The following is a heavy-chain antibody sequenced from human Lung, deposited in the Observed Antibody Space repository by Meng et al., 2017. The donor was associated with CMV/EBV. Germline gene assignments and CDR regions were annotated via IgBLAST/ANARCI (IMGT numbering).Heavy chain of an antibody. J-gene: IGHJ6*02. CDR1: GGSFNAYY. Sequence: SETLSLTCTVYGGSFNAYYYNWFHQAPGKGLEWIGEINHSGSTKYNPSLKSRVTISVDKSKNQFSLRLTSVTAADTAVFYCASESATYLGGRIYYHGMDVWGQGTTVTVSS. CDR2: INHSGST. CDR3: ASESATYLGGRIYYHGMDV. V-gene: IGHV4-34*01. D-gene: IGHD1-26*01.